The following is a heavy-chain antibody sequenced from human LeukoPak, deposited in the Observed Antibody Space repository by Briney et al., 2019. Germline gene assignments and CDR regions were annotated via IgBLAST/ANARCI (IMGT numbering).Heavy chain of an antibody. D-gene: IGHD1-7*01. CDR1: GGSISSGGYS. V-gene: IGHV4-61*08. Sequence: SQTLSLTCTVSGGSISSGGYSWSWIRQHPGKGLEWIGYIYYSGSTNYNPSLKSRVTISVDTSKNQFSLKLSSVTAADTAVYYCAREPRRPGITGTTSLGMDVWGQGTTVTVSS. CDR3: AREPRRPGITGTTSLGMDV. CDR2: IYYSGST. J-gene: IGHJ6*02.